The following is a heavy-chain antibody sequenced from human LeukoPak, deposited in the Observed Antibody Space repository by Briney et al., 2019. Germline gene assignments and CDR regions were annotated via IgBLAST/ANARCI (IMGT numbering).Heavy chain of an antibody. CDR3: ATDRATQYFDY. CDR2: NNGDGSTT. J-gene: IGHJ4*02. CDR1: GFSLSGYW. V-gene: IGHV3-74*01. Sequence: GGSLRLSCVASGFSLSGYWMYWVRQAPGKGLMYISRNNGDGSTTNYADVVKGRFTMSSDNVKNTLYLQMNSLRVEDTAVYYCATDRATQYFDYWGQGTLVSVSS. D-gene: IGHD2-15*01.